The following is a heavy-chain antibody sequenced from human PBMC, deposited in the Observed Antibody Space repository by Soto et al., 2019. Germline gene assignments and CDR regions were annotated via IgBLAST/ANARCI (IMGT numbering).Heavy chain of an antibody. CDR1: GGSISSSNW. CDR2: IYHSGST. J-gene: IGHJ6*02. V-gene: IGHV4-4*02. Sequence: PSESLSLTCAVSGGSISSSNWWSWVRQPPGKGLEWIGEIYHSGSTNYNPSLKSRVTISVDKSKNQFSLKLSSVTAADTAVYYCARVFRSFGVVNDGMDVWGQGTTVTVSS. CDR3: ARVFRSFGVVNDGMDV. D-gene: IGHD3-3*01.